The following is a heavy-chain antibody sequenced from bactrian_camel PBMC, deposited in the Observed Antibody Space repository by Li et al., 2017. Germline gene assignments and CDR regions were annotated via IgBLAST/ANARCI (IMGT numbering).Heavy chain of an antibody. Sequence: QVQLVESGGGSVQAGGSLTLSCAVSSEIWKKYCVAWVRQAPGKEREIVASMETAGSTNYADSVKGRFAISKGNAETILYLTMTNLEPEDTAMYYCATGGRCEMVMWDYWGQGTQVTVS. V-gene: IGHV3S53*01. D-gene: IGHD1*01. J-gene: IGHJ4*01. CDR3: ATGGRCEMVMWDY. CDR2: METAGST. CDR1: SEIWKKYC.